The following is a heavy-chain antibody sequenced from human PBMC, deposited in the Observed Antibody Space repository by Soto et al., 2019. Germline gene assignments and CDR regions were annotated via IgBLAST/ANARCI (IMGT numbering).Heavy chain of an antibody. CDR3: ARVSGYCTATRCSPFDY. V-gene: IGHV1-46*01. CDR2: INPSDGNT. J-gene: IGHJ4*02. D-gene: IGHD2-8*02. CDR1: GYTFTSYY. Sequence: QVQLAQSGAEVKRPGASLRVSCTASGYTFTSYYLHWVRQAPGQGLEWMGIINPSDGNTIYAQKFQGRVTMTSDTSTSAVYMELSRLGSEDTAVYYCARVSGYCTATRCSPFDYWGQGTLVTVSS.